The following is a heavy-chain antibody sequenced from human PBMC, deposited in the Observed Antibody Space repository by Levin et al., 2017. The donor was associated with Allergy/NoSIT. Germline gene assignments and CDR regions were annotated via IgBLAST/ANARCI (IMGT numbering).Heavy chain of an antibody. CDR1: GFTFSGSA. Sequence: GESLKISCAASGFTFSGSAMHWVRQASGKGLEWVGRIRSKANSYATAYAASVKGRFTISRDDSKNTAYLQMNSLKTEDTAVYYCKTCVSCGAVAGTFLGSDYWGQGTLVTVSS. J-gene: IGHJ4*02. V-gene: IGHV3-73*01. D-gene: IGHD6-19*01. CDR2: IRSKANSYAT. CDR3: KTCVSCGAVAGTFLGSDY.